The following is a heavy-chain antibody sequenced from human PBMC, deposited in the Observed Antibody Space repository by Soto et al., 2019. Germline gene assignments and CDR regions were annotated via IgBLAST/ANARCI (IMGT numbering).Heavy chain of an antibody. CDR2: IAVGSGNT. CDR1: GFTFTSSA. J-gene: IGHJ6*02. Sequence: SVKVSCKASGFTFTSSAVQWVRQARGQRLEWIGWIAVGSGNTNYAQKFQERVTITRDMSTSTAYMELSSLRSEDTAVYYCAAPVWFGELLGDYYYYGMDVWGQGTTVTVSS. V-gene: IGHV1-58*01. CDR3: AAPVWFGELLGDYYYYGMDV. D-gene: IGHD3-10*01.